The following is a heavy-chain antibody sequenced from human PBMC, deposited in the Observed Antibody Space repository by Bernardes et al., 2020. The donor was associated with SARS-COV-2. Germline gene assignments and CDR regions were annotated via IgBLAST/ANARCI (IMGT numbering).Heavy chain of an antibody. CDR1: GFTFNRYW. D-gene: IGHD1-7*01. CDR2: LKYDESDI. V-gene: IGHV3-74*01. J-gene: IGHJ4*01. Sequence: GGSLRLSCAASGFTFNRYWMYWVRQVPGRAPVWVSRLKYDESDIDYADSARGRFTISRDNAKNTLYLQMHDLKTDDTAVYFCVGFNWDYPMLWGQGTLVTVSS. CDR3: VGFNWDYPML.